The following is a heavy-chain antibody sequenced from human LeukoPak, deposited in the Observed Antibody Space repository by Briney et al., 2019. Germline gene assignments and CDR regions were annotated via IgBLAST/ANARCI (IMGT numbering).Heavy chain of an antibody. V-gene: IGHV4-39*01. Sequence: SETLSLTCTVSGGSISSSSYYWGWIRQPPGKGLEWIGSIYYSGSTYYNPSLKSRVTISVDTSKNQFSLKLSSVTAADTAVYYCASLARGFWSGYPENSIDYWGQGTLVTVSS. J-gene: IGHJ4*02. CDR3: ASLARGFWSGYPENSIDY. CDR2: IYYSGST. D-gene: IGHD3-3*01. CDR1: GGSISSSSYY.